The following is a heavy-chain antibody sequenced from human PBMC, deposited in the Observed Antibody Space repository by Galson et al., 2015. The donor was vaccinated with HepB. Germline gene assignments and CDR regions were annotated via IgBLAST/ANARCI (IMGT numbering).Heavy chain of an antibody. CDR1: GGSISSSIYY. V-gene: IGHV4-39*01. Sequence: ETLSLTCTVSGGSISSSIYYWGWIRQPPGKGLEWIGSIYYSGSTYYNPSLKSRVTISVDTSKNQFSLKLSSVTAADTAVYYCARDYDSSGYRVDYWGQGTLVTVSS. CDR3: ARDYDSSGYRVDY. J-gene: IGHJ4*02. CDR2: IYYSGST. D-gene: IGHD3-22*01.